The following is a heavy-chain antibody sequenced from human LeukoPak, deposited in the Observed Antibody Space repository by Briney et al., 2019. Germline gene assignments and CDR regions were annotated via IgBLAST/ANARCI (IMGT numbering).Heavy chain of an antibody. CDR3: ARGSTLSGWYDNFDY. CDR2: INPSGGST. CDR1: GYTFTSYY. J-gene: IGHJ4*02. D-gene: IGHD6-19*01. V-gene: IGHV1-46*01. Sequence: ASVKVSCKASGYTFTSYYMHWVRQAPGQGLEWMGIINPSGGSTSYAQKLQGRVTMTTDTSTSTAYMELRSLRSDDTAVYYCARGSTLSGWYDNFDYWGQGTLVTVSS.